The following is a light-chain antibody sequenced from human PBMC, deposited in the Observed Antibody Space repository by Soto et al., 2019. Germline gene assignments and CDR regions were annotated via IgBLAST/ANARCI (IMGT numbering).Light chain of an antibody. CDR1: QTISSW. V-gene: IGKV1-5*03. CDR3: QHYNSYSEA. J-gene: IGKJ1*01. Sequence: DIQLTQFTSTLSGSVGDRVTITCLASQTISSWLAWYQQKPGKAPKLLIYKASTLKSGVPSRFSGSGSGTEFTLTISSLQPDDFATYYCQHYNSYSEAFGEGTKVDI. CDR2: KAS.